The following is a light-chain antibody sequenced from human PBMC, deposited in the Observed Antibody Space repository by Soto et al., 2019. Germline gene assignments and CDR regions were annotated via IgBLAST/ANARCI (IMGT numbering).Light chain of an antibody. CDR2: GAS. J-gene: IGKJ5*01. CDR3: QQYGSSIT. CDR1: QSVSSSY. V-gene: IGKV3-20*01. Sequence: EMELTRSPGTLPLSSRDRGTLSFRASQSVSSSYLAWYQHKPGQAPRLLIYGASSRATGIPDRFSGSGSGTDFTLTISRLEPEDFAVYYCQQYGSSITFGQGTRLEIK.